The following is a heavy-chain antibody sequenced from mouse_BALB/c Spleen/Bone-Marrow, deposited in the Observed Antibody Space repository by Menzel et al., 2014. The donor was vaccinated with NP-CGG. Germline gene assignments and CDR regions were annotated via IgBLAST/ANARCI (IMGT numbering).Heavy chain of an antibody. CDR3: TRSTMITYFDY. Sequence: VHLVESGAELVKPGASVKLSCKASGYTFTSYYMYWVKQRPGQGLEWIGEINPSNGGTNFNEKFKSKATLTVGKSSSTAYMQLSSLTSEDSAVYYCTRSTMITYFDYWGQGTTLTVSS. V-gene: IGHV1S81*02. CDR2: INPSNGGT. CDR1: GYTFTSYY. J-gene: IGHJ2*01. D-gene: IGHD2-4*01.